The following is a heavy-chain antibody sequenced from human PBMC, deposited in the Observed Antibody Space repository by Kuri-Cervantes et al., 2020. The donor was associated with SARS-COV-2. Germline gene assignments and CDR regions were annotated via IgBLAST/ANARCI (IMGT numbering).Heavy chain of an antibody. J-gene: IGHJ5*02. Sequence: GESLMIYCAASGFTFSSYWMSWVLQAPGKGLEWVANIKQDGSEKYYVDSVKGRFTISRDNAKNSLYLQMNSLRAEDTAVYYCARDQGWLDPWWFDPWGQGTLVTVSS. V-gene: IGHV3-7*01. D-gene: IGHD5-12*01. CDR2: IKQDGSEK. CDR3: ARDQGWLDPWWFDP. CDR1: GFTFSSYW.